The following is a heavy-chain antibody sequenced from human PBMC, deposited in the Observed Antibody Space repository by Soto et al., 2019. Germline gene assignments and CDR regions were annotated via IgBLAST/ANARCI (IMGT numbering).Heavy chain of an antibody. J-gene: IGHJ4*02. CDR3: AKALYYYDSSGYAPESAY. V-gene: IGHV3-30*18. D-gene: IGHD3-22*01. Sequence: GGSLRLSYAASGFTFSSYGMHWVRQAPGKGLEWVAVISYDGSNKYYADSVKGRFTISRDNSKNTLYLQMNSLRAEDTAVYYCAKALYYYDSSGYAPESAYWGQGTLVTVSS. CDR1: GFTFSSYG. CDR2: ISYDGSNK.